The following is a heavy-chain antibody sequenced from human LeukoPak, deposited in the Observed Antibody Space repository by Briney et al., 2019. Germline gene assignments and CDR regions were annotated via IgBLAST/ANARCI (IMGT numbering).Heavy chain of an antibody. Sequence: PGGSLRLSCAASGFTFSSYAMSWVRQAPGKGLEWVSAISGSGGSTYYADSVKGRFTISRDNSKNTLYLQMSSLRAEDTAVYYCAKGLSGHDILPAMDVWGQGTTVTVSS. CDR1: GFTFSSYA. J-gene: IGHJ6*02. V-gene: IGHV3-23*01. CDR2: ISGSGGST. CDR3: AKGLSGHDILPAMDV. D-gene: IGHD3-9*01.